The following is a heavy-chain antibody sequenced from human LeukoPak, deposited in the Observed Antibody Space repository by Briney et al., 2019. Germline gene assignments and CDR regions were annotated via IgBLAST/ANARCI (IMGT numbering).Heavy chain of an antibody. Sequence: GGSLRLSCAASGFTFTSYAMAWVRQAPGEGLEWVSGISDSGGATYYADSVKGRFTISRDNAKNSLYLQMNSLRDEDTAVYYCARETMVRGWSFDYWGQGTLVTVSS. CDR2: ISDSGGAT. CDR3: ARETMVRGWSFDY. V-gene: IGHV3-23*01. J-gene: IGHJ4*02. CDR1: GFTFTSYA. D-gene: IGHD3-10*01.